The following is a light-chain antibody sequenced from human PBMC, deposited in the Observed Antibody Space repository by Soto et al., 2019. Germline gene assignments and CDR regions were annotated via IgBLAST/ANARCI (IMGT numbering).Light chain of an antibody. Sequence: QSALTQPASVSGSPGQSITISCAGTSSDVGAYNYVSWYQQYPGKAPKLVIYEVSKRPSGVSTRFSGSKSGNTASLTISGLQAEDEAAYHCSSHTTSNTAVFGGGTKVTVL. CDR1: SSDVGAYNY. CDR3: SSHTTSNTAV. CDR2: EVS. J-gene: IGLJ2*01. V-gene: IGLV2-14*01.